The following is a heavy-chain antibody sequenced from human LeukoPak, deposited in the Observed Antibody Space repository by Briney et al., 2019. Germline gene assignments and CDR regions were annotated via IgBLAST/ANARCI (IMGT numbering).Heavy chain of an antibody. CDR1: GFTFSSYS. Sequence: PGGSLRLSCAASGFTFSSYSMNWVRQAPGKGLEWVSSISSSSSYIYYADSVKGRFTTSRDNAKNSLYLQMNSLRAEDTAVYYCARESGTAQTYTYYFDYWGQGTLVTVSS. J-gene: IGHJ4*02. CDR3: ARESGTAQTYTYYFDY. V-gene: IGHV3-21*01. CDR2: ISSSSSYI. D-gene: IGHD3-16*01.